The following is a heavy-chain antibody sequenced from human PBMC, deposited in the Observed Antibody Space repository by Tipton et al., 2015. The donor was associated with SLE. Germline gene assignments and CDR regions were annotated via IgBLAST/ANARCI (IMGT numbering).Heavy chain of an antibody. J-gene: IGHJ4*02. CDR1: GGSLSSSSYY. CDR2: IYYSGST. CDR3: ARDIRY. Sequence: TLSLTCTVSGGSLSSSSYYWSWIRQPPGKGLEWIGYIYYSGSTNYNPSLKSRVTISVDKSKNQFSLKLSSVTAADTAVYYCARDIRYWGQGTLVTVSS. V-gene: IGHV4-61*01.